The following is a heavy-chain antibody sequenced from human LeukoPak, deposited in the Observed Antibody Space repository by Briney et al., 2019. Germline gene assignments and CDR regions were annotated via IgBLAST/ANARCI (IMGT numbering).Heavy chain of an antibody. V-gene: IGHV5-51*01. CDR2: IYPGDSDT. D-gene: IGHD1-26*01. CDR3: ARRRGRYSGDAFDI. J-gene: IGHJ3*02. Sequence: PGESLKISCKGSGYNFTNYWIGWVRQMPGKGLEWMGFIYPGDSDTRYSPSFQGQVTISADKSMSTAYLQWSSLKASDTAMYYCARRRGRYSGDAFDIWGQGTMVTVSS. CDR1: GYNFTNYW.